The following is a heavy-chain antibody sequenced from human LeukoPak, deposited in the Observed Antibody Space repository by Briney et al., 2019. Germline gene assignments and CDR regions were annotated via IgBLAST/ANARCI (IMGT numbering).Heavy chain of an antibody. CDR3: TTLRYFDWLLSYYFDF. V-gene: IGHV3-15*01. J-gene: IGHJ4*02. Sequence: GGSLRLSCGASTITFSNVWMNWVRQAPGKGLEWVGRIKSKADGGTADYAAPVKGRFTISRDDSQNTLYLQMNSLKSEDTAVYYCTTLRYFDWLLSYYFDFWGQGTLVTVPS. CDR1: TITFSNVW. CDR2: IKSKADGGTA. D-gene: IGHD3-9*01.